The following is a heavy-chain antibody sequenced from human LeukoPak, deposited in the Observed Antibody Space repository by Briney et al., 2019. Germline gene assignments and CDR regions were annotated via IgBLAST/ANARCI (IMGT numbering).Heavy chain of an antibody. V-gene: IGHV1-2*02. CDR1: GYTFTDYY. D-gene: IGHD2-2*01. J-gene: IGHJ4*02. CDR3: ARDQGTSWTEDY. CDR2: INPNSGGT. Sequence: ASVKVSCKVSGYTFTDYYMHWVRQAPGQGLEWMGWINPNSGGTNYAQKFQGRVTMTRDTSISTAYMELSRLRSDDTAVYYCARDQGTSWTEDYWGQGTLVTVSS.